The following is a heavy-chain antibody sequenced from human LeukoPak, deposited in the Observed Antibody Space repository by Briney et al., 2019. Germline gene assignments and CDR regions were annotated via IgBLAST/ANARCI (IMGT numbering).Heavy chain of an antibody. J-gene: IGHJ4*02. D-gene: IGHD2-15*01. CDR2: ISSSGSTI. CDR1: GFTFSSYW. V-gene: IGHV3-48*04. Sequence: GGSLRLSCAASGFTFSSYWMHWVRQAPGKGLEWVSYISSSGSTIYYADSVKGRFTISRDNAKNSLYLQMNSLRAEDTAVYYCAKAGSAATLAPLDYWGQGTLVTVSS. CDR3: AKAGSAATLAPLDY.